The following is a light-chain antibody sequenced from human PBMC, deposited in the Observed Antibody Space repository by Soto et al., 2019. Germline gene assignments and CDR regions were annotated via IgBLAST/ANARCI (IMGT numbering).Light chain of an antibody. J-gene: IGLJ2*01. V-gene: IGLV3-21*04. CDR3: QVWDSSSDHPGVV. Sequence: GPGKTARITCGGNNIGSKSVHWYQQKPGQAPVLVIYYDSDRPSGIPERFSGSNSGNTATLTISRVEAGDEADYYCQVWDSSSDHPGVVFGGGTKLTVL. CDR2: YDS. CDR1: NIGSKS.